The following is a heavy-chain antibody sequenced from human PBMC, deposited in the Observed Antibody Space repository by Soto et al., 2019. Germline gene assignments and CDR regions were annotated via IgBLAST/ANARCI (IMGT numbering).Heavy chain of an antibody. CDR1: GGSISSYY. CDR2: IYYSGKT. Sequence: PSETLSLTCTVSGGSISSYYWSWIRQPPGKGLEWIGYIYYSGKTHYNPSLKSRTTISVDRSRNQFSLQVSSVTAADTAVYYCAKNLPRTGRFDYWGQGTVVTVSS. J-gene: IGHJ4*02. CDR3: AKNLPRTGRFDY. V-gene: IGHV4-59*04.